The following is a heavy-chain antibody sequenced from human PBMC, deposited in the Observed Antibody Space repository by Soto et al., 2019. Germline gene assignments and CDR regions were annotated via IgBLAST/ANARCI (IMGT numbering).Heavy chain of an antibody. D-gene: IGHD6-19*01. CDR2: IYHSGST. CDR1: GGSISSSNW. Sequence: SETLSLTCAVFGGSISSSNWWSWVRQPPGKGLEWIGEIYHSGSTNYIPSLKSRVTISVDKSKNQFSLKLSSVTAADTAVYYCARVVPGIAVAGLLLGWFDPWGQGTLVIVSS. J-gene: IGHJ5*02. V-gene: IGHV4-4*02. CDR3: ARVVPGIAVAGLLLGWFDP.